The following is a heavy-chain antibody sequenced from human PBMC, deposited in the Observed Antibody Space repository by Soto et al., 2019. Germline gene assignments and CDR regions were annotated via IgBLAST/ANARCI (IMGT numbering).Heavy chain of an antibody. V-gene: IGHV4-34*01. J-gene: IGHJ4*02. CDR2: INHSGST. D-gene: IGHD2-15*01. CDR1: GGSFSGYY. Sequence: QVQLQQWGAGLLKPSETLSLTCAVYGGSFSGYYWSWIRQPPGKGLEWIGEINHSGSTNYNPSLKSRVTIXXEXSXXQFSLKLSSVTAADTAVYYCARQFRGVVAATAEDYWGQGTLVTVSS. CDR3: ARQFRGVVAATAEDY.